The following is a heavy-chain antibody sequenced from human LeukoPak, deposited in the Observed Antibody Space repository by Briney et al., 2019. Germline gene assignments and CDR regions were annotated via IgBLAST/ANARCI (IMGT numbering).Heavy chain of an antibody. CDR2: IYSSGST. CDR3: ARITATSMVNALDL. D-gene: IGHD1-20*01. J-gene: IGHJ5*02. Sequence: SETLSLTCTVSGGSISNYYWSWIRQPAGRGLEYFGRIYSSGSTDYNPSLKSRVTMSVDTFKNQFSLKVRSVTAADTAVYYCARITATSMVNALDLWGQGILVTVSS. V-gene: IGHV4-4*07. CDR1: GGSISNYY.